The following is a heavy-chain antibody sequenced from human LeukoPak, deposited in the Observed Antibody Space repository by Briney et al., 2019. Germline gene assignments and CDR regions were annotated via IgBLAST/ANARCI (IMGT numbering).Heavy chain of an antibody. D-gene: IGHD3-3*01. J-gene: IGHJ4*02. Sequence: GASVKVSCKASGGTFSSYAISWVRQAPGQGLEWMGRIIPILGIANYAQKFQGRVTITADKSTSTAYMELSSLRSEDTAVYYCARVFESDFWGSSDFDYWGQGTLVTVSS. CDR2: IIPILGIA. V-gene: IGHV1-69*04. CDR3: ARVFESDFWGSSDFDY. CDR1: GGTFSSYA.